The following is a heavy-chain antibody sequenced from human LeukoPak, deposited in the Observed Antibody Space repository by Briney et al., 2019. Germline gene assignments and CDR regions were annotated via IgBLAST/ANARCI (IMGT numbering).Heavy chain of an antibody. CDR2: IRFDGTTK. CDR3: AKAELGVDTFFDY. V-gene: IGHV3-30*02. D-gene: IGHD3-3*01. J-gene: IGHJ4*02. Sequence: GGSLRLSCAASGFTFSSSGMHWVRQAPGRGLEWVAFIRFDGTTKYYAQSVRGRFTISRDNSKNTLYLQMHSLRAEDTAFYYCAKAELGVDTFFDYWGQGTLVTVSS. CDR1: GFTFSSSG.